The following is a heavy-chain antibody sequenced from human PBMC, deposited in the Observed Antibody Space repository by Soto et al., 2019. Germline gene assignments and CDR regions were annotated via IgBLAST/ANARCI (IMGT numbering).Heavy chain of an antibody. CDR2: ISGSGGST. J-gene: IGHJ6*02. V-gene: IGHV3-23*01. D-gene: IGHD2-2*01. Sequence: HPGGSLRLSCAASGFTFSSYAMSWVRRAPGKGLEWVSAISGSGGSTYYADSVKGRFTISRDNSKNTLYLQMNSLRAEDTAVYYCAKEGGDIVLVPAAMYYYYYYGMDVWGQGTTVTVSS. CDR3: AKEGGDIVLVPAAMYYYYYYGMDV. CDR1: GFTFSSYA.